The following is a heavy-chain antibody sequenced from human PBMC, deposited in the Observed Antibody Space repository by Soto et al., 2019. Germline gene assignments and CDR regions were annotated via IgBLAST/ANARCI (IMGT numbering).Heavy chain of an antibody. J-gene: IGHJ3*02. CDR2: ISYDGSNK. CDR1: GFTFSSYG. V-gene: IGHV3-30*18. CDR3: AKFWPFYFNSSGYPEDAIDI. Sequence: GGSLRLSCAASGFTFSSYGMHWVRQAPGKGLEWVAVISYDGSNKYYADSVKGRFTISRDNSKNTLYLQMNSLRAEDTAVYYCAKFWPFYFNSSGYPEDAIDILDEGTMIT. D-gene: IGHD3-22*01.